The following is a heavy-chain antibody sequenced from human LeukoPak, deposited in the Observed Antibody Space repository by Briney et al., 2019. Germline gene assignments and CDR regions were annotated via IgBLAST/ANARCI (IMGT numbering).Heavy chain of an antibody. J-gene: IGHJ4*02. CDR3: ARAMDTAMGPYFDY. CDR1: GFAFRTYA. V-gene: IGHV3-30*04. D-gene: IGHD5-18*01. CDR2: TSSDGNNQ. Sequence: GGTLRLSCAASGFAFRTYAMNWVRQAPGKGLNWVAFTSSDGNNQYYADSVKGRFIISRGNSKNTLYLQVNSLRPEDTAVYYCARAMDTAMGPYFDYWGQGTLVTVSS.